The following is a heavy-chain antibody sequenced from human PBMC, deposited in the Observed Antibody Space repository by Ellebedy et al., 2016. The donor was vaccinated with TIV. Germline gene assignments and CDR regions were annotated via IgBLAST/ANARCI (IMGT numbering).Heavy chain of an antibody. Sequence: GESLKIPCAASGFTFSIYWMSWVRQAPGKGLECVANIKQDGSEKSYVDSVKGRFTISRDNAKNSLYLQMNSLRAEDTAVYYCSRHTDYALDYWGQGALVTVSS. D-gene: IGHD4-17*01. V-gene: IGHV3-7*01. CDR1: GFTFSIYW. CDR3: SRHTDYALDY. J-gene: IGHJ4*02. CDR2: IKQDGSEK.